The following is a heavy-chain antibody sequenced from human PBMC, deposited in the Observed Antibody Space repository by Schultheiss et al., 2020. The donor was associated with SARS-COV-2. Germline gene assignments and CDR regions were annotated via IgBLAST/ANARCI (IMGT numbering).Heavy chain of an antibody. D-gene: IGHD6-13*01. CDR2: ISGSGGST. CDR1: GFTFSSYS. J-gene: IGHJ4*02. CDR3: AKGQAGTTALLDY. Sequence: GGSLRLSCAASGFTFSSYSMNWVRQAPGKGLEWVSAISGSGGSTYYADSVKGRFTISRDNSKNTLYLQMNSLRAEDTAVYYCAKGQAGTTALLDYWGQGTLVTVSS. V-gene: IGHV3-23*01.